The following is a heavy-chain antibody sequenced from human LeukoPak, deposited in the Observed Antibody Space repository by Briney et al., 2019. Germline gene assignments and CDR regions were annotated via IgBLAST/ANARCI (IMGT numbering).Heavy chain of an antibody. D-gene: IGHD2-2*01. CDR2: INHSGST. V-gene: IGHV4-34*01. CDR1: GGSFSGYY. CDR3: ARGDCSSTSCPFDY. J-gene: IGHJ4*02. Sequence: PSETLSLTCAVYGGSFSGYYWSWIRQPPGKGLEWIGEINHSGSTNYNPSLKSRVTISVDTSKNQFSLKLSSVTAADTAVYYCARGDCSSTSCPFDYWGQGTLATVSS.